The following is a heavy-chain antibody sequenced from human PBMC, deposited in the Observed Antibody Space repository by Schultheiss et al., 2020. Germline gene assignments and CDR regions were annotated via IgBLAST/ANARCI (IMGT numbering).Heavy chain of an antibody. CDR1: GGSISSGGYY. D-gene: IGHD6-13*01. Sequence: SQTLSLTCAVSGGSISSGGYYWSWIRQPAGKGLEWIGRIYTSGSTNYNPSLKSRVTMSVDTSKNQFSLKLSSVTAADTAVYYCARLSSSWYSFDPWGQGTLVTVSS. J-gene: IGHJ5*02. CDR3: ARLSSSWYSFDP. V-gene: IGHV4-61*02. CDR2: IYTSGST.